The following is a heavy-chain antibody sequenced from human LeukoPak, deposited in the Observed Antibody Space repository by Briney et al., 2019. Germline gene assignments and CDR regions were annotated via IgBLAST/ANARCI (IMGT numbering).Heavy chain of an antibody. D-gene: IGHD3-16*02. CDR3: AKDQGDYVWGSYRTKKD. J-gene: IGHJ4*02. Sequence: GGSLRLSCAASGFTFSSYGMHWVRQAPGKGLEWGAFIRYDGSNKYYADSVKGRFTISRDNSKNTLYLQMNSLRAEDTAVYYCAKDQGDYVWGSYRTKKDWGQGTLVTVSS. CDR1: GFTFSSYG. V-gene: IGHV3-30*02. CDR2: IRYDGSNK.